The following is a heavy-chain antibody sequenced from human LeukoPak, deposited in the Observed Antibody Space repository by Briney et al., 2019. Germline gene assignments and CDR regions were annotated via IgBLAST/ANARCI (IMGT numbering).Heavy chain of an antibody. Sequence: PSETLSLTCAVYGGSFSGYYWSWIRQPPGKGLEWIGSIYYSGTTYYNPPLKSRVTISVDTSKNQFSLKLSSVTAADTAVYYCARQGIAAAGRIPNYYYYMDVWGKGTTVTISS. V-gene: IGHV4-34*01. CDR3: ARQGIAAAGRIPNYYYYMDV. D-gene: IGHD6-13*01. CDR2: IYYSGTT. J-gene: IGHJ6*03. CDR1: GGSFSGYY.